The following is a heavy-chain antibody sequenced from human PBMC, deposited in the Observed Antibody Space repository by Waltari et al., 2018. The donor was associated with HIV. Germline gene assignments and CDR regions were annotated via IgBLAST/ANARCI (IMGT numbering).Heavy chain of an antibody. CDR1: GFNVSSKY. V-gene: IGHV3-66*01. CDR3: ATSNYFDY. Sequence: EIQMVERGGALVQPGGSLRRSCAVSGFNVSSKYMNWVRQAPGRGLEWISLMYSSGETNYADSVKGRFTISRDNSRNTLYLQMERLRVDDTAIYYCATSNYFDYWGPGTLVTVSS. J-gene: IGHJ4*02. CDR2: MYSSGET. D-gene: IGHD4-4*01.